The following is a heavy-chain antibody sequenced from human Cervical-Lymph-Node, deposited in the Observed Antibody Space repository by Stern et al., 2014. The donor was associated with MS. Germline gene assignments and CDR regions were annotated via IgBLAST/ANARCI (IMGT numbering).Heavy chain of an antibody. J-gene: IGHJ6*02. CDR1: GGPISPYS. Sequence: QVQLQESGAGVVKPSGTLSLTCTVSGGPISPYSCSWIRQPPGKGLEWIAIIYYSGSTSYNPSLKSRVTISVDKSKNQVSLKMSSVTAADTAVYYCAREMTGVSYYYGMDVWGQGTKVTVSS. CDR3: AREMTGVSYYYGMDV. CDR2: IYYSGST. D-gene: IGHD3-9*01. V-gene: IGHV4-59*01.